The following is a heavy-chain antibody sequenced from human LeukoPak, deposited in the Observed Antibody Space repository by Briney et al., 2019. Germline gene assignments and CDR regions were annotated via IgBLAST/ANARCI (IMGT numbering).Heavy chain of an antibody. CDR1: GGSISSYY. Sequence: SETLSLTCTGSGGSISSYYWSWIRQPPGKGLEWIGYIYYSGSTNYNPSLKSRVTISVDTSKNQFSLKLSSVTAADTAVYYCARDRTSYGYFDYWGQGTLVTFSS. V-gene: IGHV4-59*01. CDR2: IYYSGST. J-gene: IGHJ4*02. D-gene: IGHD5-18*01. CDR3: ARDRTSYGYFDY.